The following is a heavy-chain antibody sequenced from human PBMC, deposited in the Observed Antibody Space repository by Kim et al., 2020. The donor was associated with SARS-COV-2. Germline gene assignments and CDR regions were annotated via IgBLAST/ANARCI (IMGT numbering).Heavy chain of an antibody. V-gene: IGHV3-33*08. Sequence: GGSLRLSCAASGFTFNIYGMHWVRQAPGKGLEWLATIWYDGKNKYYADSAKGRFNIYRDNSMKMLYLQMNSLRAEDTAVYYCARDLVPGGPPDTLFYYYSGMDVWGQGTTVTVSS. J-gene: IGHJ6*02. CDR2: IWYDGKNK. CDR3: ARDLVPGGPPDTLFYYYSGMDV. CDR1: GFTFNIYG.